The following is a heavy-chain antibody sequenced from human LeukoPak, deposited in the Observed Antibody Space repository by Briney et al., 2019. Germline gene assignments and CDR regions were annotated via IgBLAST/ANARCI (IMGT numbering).Heavy chain of an antibody. Sequence: PSETLSLTCTVSGGSISSGGYYWSCIRQHPGKGLEWIGYIYYSGSTYYNPSLKSRVTISVDTSKNQFSLKLSSVTAADTAVYYCARDHRGTFDYWGQGTLVTVSS. D-gene: IGHD2-15*01. CDR3: ARDHRGTFDY. V-gene: IGHV4-31*03. CDR1: GGSISSGGYY. J-gene: IGHJ4*02. CDR2: IYYSGST.